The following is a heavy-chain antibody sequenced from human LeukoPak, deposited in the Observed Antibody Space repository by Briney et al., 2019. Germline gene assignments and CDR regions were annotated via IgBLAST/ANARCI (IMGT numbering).Heavy chain of an antibody. D-gene: IGHD6-13*01. CDR2: IIPIFGTA. CDR3: AREGPGYSLYYGMDV. V-gene: IGHV1-69*13. Sequence: SVKVSCKASEGTFSSYAISWVRQAPGQGLEWMGGIIPIFGTANYAQKFQGRVTITADESTSTAYMELSSLRSEDTAVYYCAREGPGYSLYYGMDVWGQGTTVTVSS. J-gene: IGHJ6*02. CDR1: EGTFSSYA.